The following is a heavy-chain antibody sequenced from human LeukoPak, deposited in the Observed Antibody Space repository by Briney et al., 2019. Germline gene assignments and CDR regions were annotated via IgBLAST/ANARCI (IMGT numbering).Heavy chain of an antibody. Sequence: ASVKVSCKASGYSFTVYYIYWVRQAPGQGLEWMGWVNPNSGDTNYAQKFQGRVTMTRDTSINTAYMELSRVTSDDTAVYYCARVPGYADAFDIWGQGTMVTVSS. CDR2: VNPNSGDT. J-gene: IGHJ3*02. D-gene: IGHD1-1*01. CDR3: ARVPGYADAFDI. V-gene: IGHV1-2*02. CDR1: GYSFTVYY.